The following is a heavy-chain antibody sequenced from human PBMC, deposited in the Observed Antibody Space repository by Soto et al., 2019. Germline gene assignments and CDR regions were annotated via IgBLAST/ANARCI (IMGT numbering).Heavy chain of an antibody. V-gene: IGHV6-1*01. CDR1: GDSVSSNSAA. CDR2: TYYRSKWYN. D-gene: IGHD6-19*01. Sequence: QTLSLTCAISGDSVSSNSAAWNWIRQSPSRGLEWLGRTYYRSKWYNDYAVSVKSRITINPDTSKNQFSLQLNSVTPEDTAVYYCAREESIIVVAGYNWFDPWGQGTLVTVSS. J-gene: IGHJ5*02. CDR3: AREESIIVVAGYNWFDP.